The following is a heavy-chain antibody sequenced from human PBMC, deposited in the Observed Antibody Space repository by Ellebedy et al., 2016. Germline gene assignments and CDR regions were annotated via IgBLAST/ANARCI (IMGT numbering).Heavy chain of an antibody. D-gene: IGHD3-10*01. Sequence: SETLSLTCTVSGASTNSNNWWTWVRRPPGKGLEWIGEIYHNGNTNYNPSLESRVTLSLSHDHFSLKVNSVTAADTAVYYCAGVAFGDFTDYYFDYWGPGSLVTVSS. CDR1: GASTNSNNW. V-gene: IGHV4-4*02. J-gene: IGHJ4*02. CDR2: IYHNGNT. CDR3: AGVAFGDFTDYYFDY.